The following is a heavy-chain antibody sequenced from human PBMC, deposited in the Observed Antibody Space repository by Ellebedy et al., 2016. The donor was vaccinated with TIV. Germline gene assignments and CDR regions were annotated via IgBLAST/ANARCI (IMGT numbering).Heavy chain of an antibody. D-gene: IGHD3-9*01. Sequence: SETLSLTCTVSGGSISSYYWSWIRQPPGKGLEWIGYIYYSGSTNYNPSLKSRVTISVDTSKNQFSLKLTSVTAADTAVYYCARDWRHTSTGFNCFDPWGQGTLVTVSS. CDR1: GGSISSYY. V-gene: IGHV4-59*12. CDR3: ARDWRHTSTGFNCFDP. J-gene: IGHJ5*02. CDR2: IYYSGST.